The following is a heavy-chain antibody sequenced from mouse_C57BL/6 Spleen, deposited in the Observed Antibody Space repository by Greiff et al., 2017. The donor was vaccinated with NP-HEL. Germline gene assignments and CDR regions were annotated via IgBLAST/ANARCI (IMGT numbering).Heavy chain of an antibody. CDR2: IYPNNGGN. Sequence: EVQLQQSGPELVKPGASVKLSCKASGYTFTDYYMHWVQQSHGKSLEWIGYIYPNNGGNGYKQKFKGKGTLTVDKSSSTTYMELRRLTSEDSAVDYCARLGGDDDGTVVFAYWGQGTLVTVSA. D-gene: IGHD2-2*01. CDR3: ARLGGDDDGTVVFAY. CDR1: GYTFTDYY. V-gene: IGHV1-34*01. J-gene: IGHJ3*01.